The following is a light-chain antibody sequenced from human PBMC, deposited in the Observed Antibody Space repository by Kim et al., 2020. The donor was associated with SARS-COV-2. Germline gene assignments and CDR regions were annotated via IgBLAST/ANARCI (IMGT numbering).Light chain of an antibody. J-gene: IGLJ2*01. CDR2: DVS. CDR3: CSYAGSYGVV. Sequence: GQSVTISCTGTSSDVGGYNYVSWYQQHPGKAPNLMIYDVSKRPSGVPDRFSGSKSGNTASLTISGLQAEDEADYYCCSYAGSYGVVFGGGTQLTVL. V-gene: IGLV2-11*01. CDR1: SSDVGGYNY.